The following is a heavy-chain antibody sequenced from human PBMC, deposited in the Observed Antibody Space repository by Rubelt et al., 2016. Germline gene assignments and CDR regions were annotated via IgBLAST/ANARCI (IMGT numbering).Heavy chain of an antibody. J-gene: IGHJ4*02. D-gene: IGHD5-18*01. CDR3: ARHPTALDIYYFDY. CDR2: TQYSGST. Sequence: QLQLQESGPGLVKPSETLSLTCTVSGASISSRSYFWGWIRQPPGKGLEWIGSTQYSGSTYYNAVLERRATISVDTSKNQFSLKLSSVTAADTAVYYCARHPTALDIYYFDYWGQGTLVTVSS. CDR1: GASISSRSYF. V-gene: IGHV4-39*01.